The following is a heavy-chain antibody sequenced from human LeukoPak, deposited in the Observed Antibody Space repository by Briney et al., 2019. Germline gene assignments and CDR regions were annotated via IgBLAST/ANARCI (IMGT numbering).Heavy chain of an antibody. D-gene: IGHD3-9*01. CDR1: GYTFTDYY. J-gene: IGHJ6*03. Sequence: ASVKVSCKASGYTFTDYYTHWVRQAPGQGLQWMGWINPNSGGTFSAQKFQGRVTMTRDTSISTAYMELSSLRSDDTAVYYCARGPAYYDILTGYPENNYYYYMDVWGKGTTATISS. V-gene: IGHV1-2*02. CDR2: INPNSGGT. CDR3: ARGPAYYDILTGYPENNYYYYMDV.